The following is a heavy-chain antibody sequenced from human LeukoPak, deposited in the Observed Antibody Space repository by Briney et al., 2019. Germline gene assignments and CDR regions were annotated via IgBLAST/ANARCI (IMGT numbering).Heavy chain of an antibody. CDR1: GSSFTSYW. Sequence: GASLKISCEGSGSSFTSYWIGWVRPLPGKGLELMGIIYPGDSDTRYSPSFQGQVTISADKSISTAYLQWSSLKASDTAMYYCARRPLDYVWGSYRYSHTSFDYWGQGTLFTVSS. CDR3: ARRPLDYVWGSYRYSHTSFDY. J-gene: IGHJ4*02. V-gene: IGHV5-51*01. CDR2: IYPGDSDT. D-gene: IGHD3-16*02.